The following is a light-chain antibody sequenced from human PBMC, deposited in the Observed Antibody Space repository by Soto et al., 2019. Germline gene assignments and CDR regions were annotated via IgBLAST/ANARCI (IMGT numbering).Light chain of an antibody. V-gene: IGKV1-27*01. CDR3: QKYNSAPRT. J-gene: IGKJ1*01. CDR1: QGISNY. Sequence: DIQMTQSPSSLSASVGDRVTITCRASQGISNYLARYQQKPGKVPKLLIYAASTLQSGVPSRFSGSGAGTDFTLTISSLQPEDVATCYCQKYNSAPRTFGQGTKVEIK. CDR2: AAS.